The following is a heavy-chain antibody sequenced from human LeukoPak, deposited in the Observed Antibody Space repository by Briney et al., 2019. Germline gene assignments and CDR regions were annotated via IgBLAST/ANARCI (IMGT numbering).Heavy chain of an antibody. Sequence: TSETLSLTCTVSGGSISSSSYYWGWIRQPPGKGLEWIGSIYYSGSTYYNPSLKSRVTISVDTSKNQFSLKLSSVTAADTAVYYCARDLPIVATITVWEYWGQGTLVTVSS. CDR2: IYYSGST. J-gene: IGHJ4*02. CDR1: GGSISSSSYY. CDR3: ARDLPIVATITVWEY. D-gene: IGHD5-12*01. V-gene: IGHV4-39*07.